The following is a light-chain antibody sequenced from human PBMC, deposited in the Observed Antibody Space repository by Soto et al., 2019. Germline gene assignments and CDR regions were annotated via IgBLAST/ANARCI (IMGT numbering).Light chain of an antibody. V-gene: IGKV1-27*01. CDR1: RDITDY. Sequence: DIPMTQSPSSLSASVGDRVTITCRASRDITDYLAWYQQKPGQVPKLLIYAASTLQSGVPSRFTASGSGTDFTLTIARMQPEDFATYYCHNYNSAPWTFGQGTKVEF. J-gene: IGKJ1*01. CDR3: HNYNSAPWT. CDR2: AAS.